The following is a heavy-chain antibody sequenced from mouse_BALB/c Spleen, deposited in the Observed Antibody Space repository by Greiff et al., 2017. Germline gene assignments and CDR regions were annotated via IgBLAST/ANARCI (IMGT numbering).Heavy chain of an antibody. CDR1: GFNIKDYY. J-gene: IGHJ2*01. Sequence: VQLQQSGAELVRPGASVKLSCKASGFNIKDYYMHWVKQRPEQGLEWIGWIDPENGDTNYDPKFQGKATVTADTSSNTAYLQLSSLTSEDAAVYYYVCHYFDYWGQGTTLTVSS. CDR2: IDPENGDT. CDR3: VCHYFDY. V-gene: IGHV14-1*02.